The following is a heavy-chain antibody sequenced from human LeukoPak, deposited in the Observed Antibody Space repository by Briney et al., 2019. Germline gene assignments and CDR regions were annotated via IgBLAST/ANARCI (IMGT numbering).Heavy chain of an antibody. Sequence: ASVKVSCKASSYSFNRYGISWVRQAPGQGLEWMGWISGDNGDTNYAQKFLGRVSMTADTSTSTAYMELRSLRSDDTAVYYCARSEITMVRYYYYMDVCGKGATWTISS. CDR3: ARSEITMVRYYYYMDV. D-gene: IGHD3-10*01. V-gene: IGHV1-18*01. CDR1: SYSFNRYG. CDR2: ISGDNGDT. J-gene: IGHJ6*03.